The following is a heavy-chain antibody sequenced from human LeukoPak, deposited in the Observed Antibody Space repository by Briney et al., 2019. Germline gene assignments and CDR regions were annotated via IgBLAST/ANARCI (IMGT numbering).Heavy chain of an antibody. CDR3: ATTTDSSGWYRGFDP. J-gene: IGHJ5*02. D-gene: IGHD6-19*01. CDR2: IYPGDSAT. V-gene: IGHV5-51*01. CDR1: ANSFTSYW. Sequence: GESLKISCKGSANSFTSYWIGWGRQMPQKGLERRGIIYPGDSATRYRSSFRGHVTISVDKFISTAYLEWSSLKASDTAMYYCATTTDSSGWYRGFDPWGQGTLVTVSS.